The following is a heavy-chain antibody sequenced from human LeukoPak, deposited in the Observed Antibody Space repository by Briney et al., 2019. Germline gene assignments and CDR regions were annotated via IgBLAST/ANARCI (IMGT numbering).Heavy chain of an antibody. J-gene: IGHJ3*02. D-gene: IGHD3-22*01. CDR3: ARWYYDSSGEAANAFDI. CDR2: INPNSGGT. Sequence: ASVKVSCKASGYTFTGYYMHWVRQAPGQGLEWMGWINPNSGGTNYAQKFQGRVTMTRDTSISTAYMELSRLRSDDTAVYYCARWYYDSSGEAANAFDIWGQGTMVTVSS. CDR1: GYTFTGYY. V-gene: IGHV1-2*02.